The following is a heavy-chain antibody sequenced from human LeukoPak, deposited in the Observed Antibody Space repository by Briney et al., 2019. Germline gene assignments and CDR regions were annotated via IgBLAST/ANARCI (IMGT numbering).Heavy chain of an antibody. V-gene: IGHV3-21*01. CDR1: GFTFSSYS. CDR2: ISSSSSYI. D-gene: IGHD3-9*01. J-gene: IGHJ4*02. Sequence: PGGSLRLSCAASGFTFSSYSMNWVRQAPGKGLEWVSSISSSSSYIYYADSVKGRFTISRDNAKNSLYLQMNSLRAEDTAVYYCASGESILTGFDYWGQGTLATVSS. CDR3: ASGESILTGFDY.